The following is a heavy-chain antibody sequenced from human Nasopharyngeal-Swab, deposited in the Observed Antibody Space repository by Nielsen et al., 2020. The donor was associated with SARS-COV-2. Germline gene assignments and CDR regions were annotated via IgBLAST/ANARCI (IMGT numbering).Heavy chain of an antibody. CDR1: GFVVSSSF. V-gene: IGHV3-53*01. CDR3: ARDWGD. Sequence: GESLKISCAGSGFVVSSSFMSWVRQAPGKGLEWVSVTCSGGSTYYADSVSGRFTISRDDSKNTLDLQMDSLGAEDTAVYYCARDWGDWGQGTLVTVSS. CDR2: TCSGGST. D-gene: IGHD3-16*01. J-gene: IGHJ4*02.